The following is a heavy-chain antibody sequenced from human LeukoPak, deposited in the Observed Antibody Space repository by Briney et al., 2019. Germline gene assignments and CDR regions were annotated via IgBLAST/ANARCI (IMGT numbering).Heavy chain of an antibody. V-gene: IGHV4-39*01. Sequence: SETLSLTCTVSGDSISSGIYYWGWLRQPPGKGLEWIGNIYYSGSTYYNPSLKSRVTISVDTSKNQFSLKLSSVTAADTAVYYCARHYYDSSGYYYPYYFDYWGQGTLVTVSS. CDR2: IYYSGST. CDR1: GDSISSGIYY. J-gene: IGHJ4*02. CDR3: ARHYYDSSGYYYPYYFDY. D-gene: IGHD3-22*01.